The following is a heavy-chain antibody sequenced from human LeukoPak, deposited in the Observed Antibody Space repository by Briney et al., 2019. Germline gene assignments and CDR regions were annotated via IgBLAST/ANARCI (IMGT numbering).Heavy chain of an antibody. D-gene: IGHD3-10*01. V-gene: IGHV3-21*01. CDR2: ISSSSSYI. CDR1: GFTFSSYS. CDR3: AIDSLLLVQGVLD. J-gene: IGHJ4*02. Sequence: GGSLRLSCAASGFTFSSYSMNWVRQAPGKGLEWVSSISSSSSYIYYADSVKGRFTISRDNAKNSLYLQMNSLRAEDTAVYYCAIDSLLLVQGVLDWGQGTLVTVSS.